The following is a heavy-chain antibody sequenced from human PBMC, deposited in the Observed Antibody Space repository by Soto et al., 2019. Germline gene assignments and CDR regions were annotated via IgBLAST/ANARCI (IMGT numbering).Heavy chain of an antibody. Sequence: QVQLQESGPGLVKPSQTLSLTCTVSGGSISKSGYYWSWIRQHPGKGLEWIGYIYDSGGTYYNPSLKSRVTISIETSKNQFSLKLSSVTAADTAVYYCATMTPGYLQTPVDYWGQGTLVTVSS. CDR1: GGSISKSGYY. CDR2: IYDSGGT. J-gene: IGHJ4*02. D-gene: IGHD3-16*02. V-gene: IGHV4-31*03. CDR3: ATMTPGYLQTPVDY.